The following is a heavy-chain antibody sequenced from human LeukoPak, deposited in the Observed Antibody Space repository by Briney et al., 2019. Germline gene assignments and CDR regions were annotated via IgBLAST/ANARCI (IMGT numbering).Heavy chain of an antibody. J-gene: IGHJ4*02. CDR3: ARCGGDCSGFDY. CDR2: IIPILGIA. V-gene: IGHV1-69*04. D-gene: IGHD2-21*02. CDR1: GGTFSSYA. Sequence: ASVKVSCKASGGTFSSYAISWVRQAPGQGLEWMGRIIPILGIANYAQKSQGRVTITADKSTSTAYMELSSLRSEDTAVYYCARCGGDCSGFDYWGQGTLVTVSP.